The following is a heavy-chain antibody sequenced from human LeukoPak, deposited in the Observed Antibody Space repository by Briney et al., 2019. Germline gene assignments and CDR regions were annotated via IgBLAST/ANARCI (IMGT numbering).Heavy chain of an antibody. CDR1: GGSISSYY. Sequence: SETLSLTCTVSGGSISSYYWSWIRQPPGKGLEWIGYIYTSGSTNYNPSLKSRVTISVDTSKNQFSLKLSSVTAADTAVYYCARRSQHHKAFDIWGQGTMVTVSS. D-gene: IGHD2-2*01. V-gene: IGHV4-4*09. CDR2: IYTSGST. CDR3: ARRSQHHKAFDI. J-gene: IGHJ3*02.